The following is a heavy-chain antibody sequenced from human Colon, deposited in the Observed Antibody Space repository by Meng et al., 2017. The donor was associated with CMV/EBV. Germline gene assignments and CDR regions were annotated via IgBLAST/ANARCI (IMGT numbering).Heavy chain of an antibody. CDR3: ARRLNYYGSGSYYADNWFDP. CDR1: GFTFTNYG. V-gene: IGHV3-30*03. CDR2: ISYDGSNK. D-gene: IGHD3-10*01. J-gene: IGHJ5*02. Sequence: GGSLRLSCAASGFTFTNYGMSWVRQAPGKGLEWVAIISYDGSNKYYADSVKGRFTISRDNSKNTLYLEMNSLGAEDTAVYYCARRLNYYGSGSYYADNWFDPWGQGTLVTVSS.